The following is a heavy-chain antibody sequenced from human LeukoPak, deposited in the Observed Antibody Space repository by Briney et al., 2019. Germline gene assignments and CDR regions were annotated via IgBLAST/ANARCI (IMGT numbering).Heavy chain of an antibody. V-gene: IGHV4-30-4*01. J-gene: IGHJ4*02. CDR2: IYYSGST. CDR3: ASSISGWNGLES. Sequence: SRTLSLTCTVSGGSISSGDYYWSWIRQPPGKGLEWIGYIYYSGSTYYNPSLKSRVTISVDTSKNQFSLRLSSVTPEDTAVYYCASSISGWNGLESWGQGTLVTVSS. D-gene: IGHD6-19*01. CDR1: GGSISSGDYY.